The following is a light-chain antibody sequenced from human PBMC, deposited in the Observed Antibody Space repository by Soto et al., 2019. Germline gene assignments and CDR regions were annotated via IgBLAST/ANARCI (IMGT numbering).Light chain of an antibody. CDR1: QTIFSSYDKDY. V-gene: IGKV4-1*01. CDR3: QQYYRAPYS. J-gene: IGKJ2*01. CDR2: WAS. Sequence: DIVMTQSPDSLAVSLGERATINCKSSQTIFSSYDKDYLAWYQQKPGQPPKLLIYWASNRDAGVHDRFSGGGSRTDFPLTISSLQAEDVAVYYCQQYYRAPYSFGQGTKLEIK.